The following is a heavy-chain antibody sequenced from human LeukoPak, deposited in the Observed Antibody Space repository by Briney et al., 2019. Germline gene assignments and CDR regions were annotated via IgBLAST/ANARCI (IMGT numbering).Heavy chain of an antibody. Sequence: GASVKVSCKASGYTFTDYAMHWVRQAPGERLEWMGWINTGKGNTKYSQKFQGRVTMTEDTSTDTAYMELSSLRSEDTAVYYCATDNYYDSSGYYWGQGTLVTVSS. CDR3: ATDNYYDSSGYY. CDR1: GYTFTDYA. D-gene: IGHD3-22*01. J-gene: IGHJ4*02. CDR2: INTGKGNT. V-gene: IGHV1-3*04.